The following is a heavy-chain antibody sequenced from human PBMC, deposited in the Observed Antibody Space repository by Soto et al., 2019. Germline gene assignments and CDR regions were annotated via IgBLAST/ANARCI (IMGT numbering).Heavy chain of an antibody. CDR3: ARYQYDSSGRDYKH. CDR1: GYSITRGYY. Sequence: LSLTCSVSGYSITRGYYWGWIRQAPGKGLEWIGSIYHRGATYYAPSLKARAAISLDTSNNHFTLRLTSVTVADTAIYYCARYQYDSSGRDYKHWGKGAMVTFSS. J-gene: IGHJ4*02. V-gene: IGHV4-38-2*01. D-gene: IGHD3-22*01. CDR2: IYHRGAT.